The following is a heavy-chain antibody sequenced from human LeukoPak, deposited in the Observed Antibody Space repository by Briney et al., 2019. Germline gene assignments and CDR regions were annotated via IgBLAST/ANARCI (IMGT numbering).Heavy chain of an antibody. J-gene: IGHJ4*02. D-gene: IGHD1-1*01. V-gene: IGHV1-18*01. CDR3: ARDPQPLEYFDY. Sequence: ASVKVSCKASGYTFTSYGISWVRQAPGQGLEWMGWISAYNGNTNYTQKLQSRVTMTTDTSTSTPYMELRSLRSDDTAVYYCARDPQPLEYFDYWGQGTLVTVSS. CDR1: GYTFTSYG. CDR2: ISAYNGNT.